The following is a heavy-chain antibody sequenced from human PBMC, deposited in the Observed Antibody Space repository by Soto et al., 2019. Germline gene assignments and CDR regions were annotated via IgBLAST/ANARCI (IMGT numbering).Heavy chain of an antibody. CDR3: AKEGPYYDYIWGSYRPTDYFDY. D-gene: IGHD3-16*02. CDR1: GFTFSSYA. V-gene: IGHV3-23*01. Sequence: GGSLRLSCAASGFTFSSYAMSWVRQAPGKGLEWVSAISGSGGSTYYADSVKGRFTISRDNSKNTLYLQMNSLRAEDTAVYYCAKEGPYYDYIWGSYRPTDYFDYWGQGTLVTVSS. CDR2: ISGSGGST. J-gene: IGHJ4*02.